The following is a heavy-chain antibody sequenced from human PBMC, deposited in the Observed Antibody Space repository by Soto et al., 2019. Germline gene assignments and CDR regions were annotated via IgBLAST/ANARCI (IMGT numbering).Heavy chain of an antibody. CDR3: ARDILSVAPRAHDAFDV. J-gene: IGHJ3*01. Sequence: QVQLVQSGAEVRKPGASVNISCRASGFSFSDNLINWVRQAPGQSLEWMGWINPDNGNTSYSPTFQGRVTISRHSYARIVDVGVSDLTSEAPAVYYCARDILSVAPRAHDAFDVWGQGTMVTVSS. CDR2: INPDNGNT. V-gene: IGHV1-3*01. CDR1: GFSFSDNL.